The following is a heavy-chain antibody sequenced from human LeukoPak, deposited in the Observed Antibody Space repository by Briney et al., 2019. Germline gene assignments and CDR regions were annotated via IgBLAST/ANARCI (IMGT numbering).Heavy chain of an antibody. Sequence: HTGGSLRLSCTASGFTFGDYAMSWFRQAPGKGLEWVGFIRSKAYGGTTEYAASVKGRFTISRDDSKSIAYLQMNSLKTEDTAVYYCTRARYCSSTSCLDYFDYWGQGTLVTVSP. V-gene: IGHV3-49*03. CDR3: TRARYCSSTSCLDYFDY. CDR1: GFTFGDYA. CDR2: IRSKAYGGTT. J-gene: IGHJ4*02. D-gene: IGHD2-2*01.